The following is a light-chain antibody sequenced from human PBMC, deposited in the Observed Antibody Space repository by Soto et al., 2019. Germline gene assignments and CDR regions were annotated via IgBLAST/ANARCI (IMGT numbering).Light chain of an antibody. CDR1: QGISSY. J-gene: IGKJ1*01. CDR2: AAS. Sequence: DIQMTQSPSSLSASVGDRVTITCRASQGISSYLAWYQQKPGKVPKVLIYAASTLHSGVPSRFSGSGSGTEFTLTISNVQPEDVATYYCQKYYSAPETFGQGNKVEIK. V-gene: IGKV1-27*01. CDR3: QKYYSAPET.